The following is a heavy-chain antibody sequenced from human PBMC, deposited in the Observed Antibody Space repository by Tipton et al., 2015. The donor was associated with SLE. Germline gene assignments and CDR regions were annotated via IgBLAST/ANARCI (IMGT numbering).Heavy chain of an antibody. J-gene: IGHJ4*02. Sequence: TLSLTCTVSGGSLSSYYWSWIRQPPGKGLEWIGEIYHGGSTNYNPSLKSRVSLSIDTSKNRSSLKLGSLTAADTAVYYCATSMAGRPDYFDYWGRGTLVTASS. V-gene: IGHV4-34*01. CDR1: GGSLSSYY. CDR2: IYHGGST. D-gene: IGHD6-6*01. CDR3: ATSMAGRPDYFDY.